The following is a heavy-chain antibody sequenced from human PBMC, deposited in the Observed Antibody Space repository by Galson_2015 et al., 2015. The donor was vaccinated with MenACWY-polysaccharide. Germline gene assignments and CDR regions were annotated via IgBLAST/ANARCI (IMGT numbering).Heavy chain of an antibody. CDR1: GFTFDDYA. J-gene: IGHJ6*02. V-gene: IGHV3-9*01. D-gene: IGHD3-3*01. CDR3: AKDMGFWSGYYFQGASFSYYYGMDV. CDR2: ISWDSGSI. Sequence: SLRLSCAASGFTFDDYAMHWVRHAPGKGLEWVSGISWDSGSIGYADSVKGRFTISRDNAKNSLYLQMNSLRAEDTALYYCAKDMGFWSGYYFQGASFSYYYGMDVWGQGTTVTVSS.